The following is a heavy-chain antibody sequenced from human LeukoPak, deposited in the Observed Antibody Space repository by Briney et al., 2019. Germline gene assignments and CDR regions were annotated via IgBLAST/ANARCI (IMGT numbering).Heavy chain of an antibody. CDR2: INKDGSEK. Sequence: GGTLRLSCAGSGFTFSSYWMSWVRQAPGKGLEWVANINKDGSEKYYVDSVRGRFTISRDNAKNLLYLQMKSLRAEDTALYYCARRDCSGSSCYGTDYCGQGTLVTVSS. CDR3: ARRDCSGSSCYGTDY. V-gene: IGHV3-7*01. D-gene: IGHD2-2*01. CDR1: GFTFSSYW. J-gene: IGHJ4*02.